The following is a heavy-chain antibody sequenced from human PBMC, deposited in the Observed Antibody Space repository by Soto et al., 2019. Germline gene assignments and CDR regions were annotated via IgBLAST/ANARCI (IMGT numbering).Heavy chain of an antibody. J-gene: IGHJ4*02. CDR1: AFTFSSYA. D-gene: IGHD1-26*01. V-gene: IGHV3-23*01. CDR2: ISGSGGST. Sequence: EVQLLESGGGLVQPGGSLRLSCAASAFTFSSYAMNWVRQAPGTGLEWVSVISGSGGSTYYADSVKGRFTISRDNPKNTLYRQMNSLRAADTAVYYFARRGSGIYYDYWGQGTLVTVSS. CDR3: ARRGSGIYYDY.